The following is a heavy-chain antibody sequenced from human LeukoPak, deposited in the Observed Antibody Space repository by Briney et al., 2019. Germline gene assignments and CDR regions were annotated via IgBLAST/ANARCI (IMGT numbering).Heavy chain of an antibody. Sequence: PGGSLRLSCAASGFTFSSYAMSWVRQAPGQGLEWVSAISGSGGSTYYADSVKGRFTISRDNSKNTLYLQMNSLRAEDTAVYYCAKDLYWDYYDSSGYYFAYFDYWGQGTLVTVSS. CDR1: GFTFSSYA. V-gene: IGHV3-23*01. CDR3: AKDLYWDYYDSSGYYFAYFDY. D-gene: IGHD3-22*01. CDR2: ISGSGGST. J-gene: IGHJ4*02.